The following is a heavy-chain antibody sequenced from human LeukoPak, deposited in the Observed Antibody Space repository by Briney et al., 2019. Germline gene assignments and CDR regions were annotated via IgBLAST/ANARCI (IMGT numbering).Heavy chain of an antibody. V-gene: IGHV1-18*01. CDR1: GYTFTSYG. J-gene: IGHJ6*03. D-gene: IGHD6-19*01. Sequence: ASVKVSCKASGYTFTSYGISWVRQAPGQGLEWMGWITPYNGNTNYAQNLQGRVTLTTDTSTSTAYMELRSLRSDDTAVYYCARSDSSGWYFYYYMDVWGKGTTVTVSS. CDR3: ARSDSSGWYFYYYMDV. CDR2: ITPYNGNT.